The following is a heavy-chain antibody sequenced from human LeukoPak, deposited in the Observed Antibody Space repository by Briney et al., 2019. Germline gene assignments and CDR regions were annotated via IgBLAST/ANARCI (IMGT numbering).Heavy chain of an antibody. J-gene: IGHJ3*02. CDR3: AKYCSSTSCYRLGGGSAFDI. Sequence: SETLSLTCTVSGGSNSSSSYYWGWIRQPPGKGLEWIGSIYYSGSTYYNPSLKSRVTISVDTSKNQFSLKLSSVTAADTAVYYCAKYCSSTSCYRLGGGSAFDIWGQGTLVTVSS. D-gene: IGHD2-2*01. CDR1: GGSNSSSSYY. V-gene: IGHV4-39*07. CDR2: IYYSGST.